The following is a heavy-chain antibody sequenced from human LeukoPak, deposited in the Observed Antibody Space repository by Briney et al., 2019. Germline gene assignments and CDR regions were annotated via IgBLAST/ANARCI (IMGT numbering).Heavy chain of an antibody. D-gene: IGHD2-2*01. CDR2: IYYSGST. Sequence: PSETLSLTCTVSGGSISSYYWSWIRQPPGKGLEWIGYIYYSGSTNYNPSLKSRVTISVDTSKNQFSLKLSSVIAADTAVYYCARGTIYCSSTSCPGGDAFGIWGQGTMVTVSS. CDR3: ARGTIYCSSTSCPGGDAFGI. V-gene: IGHV4-59*01. CDR1: GGSISSYY. J-gene: IGHJ3*02.